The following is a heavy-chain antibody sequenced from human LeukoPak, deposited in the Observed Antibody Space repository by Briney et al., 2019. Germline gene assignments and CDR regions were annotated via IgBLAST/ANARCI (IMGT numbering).Heavy chain of an antibody. CDR2: TYYRTRWYF. D-gene: IGHD6-19*01. V-gene: IGHV6-1*01. CDR1: GDSVSNNGAS. CDR3: ARARAGWYVSVFDP. Sequence: SQTLSLTCAISGDSVSNNGASWNCIRQSPSRGLEWLGRTYYRTRWYFDYAVSVRSRATINPDTSKNQFSLQLDSVTPEDTAVYYCARARAGWYVSVFDPWGQGTLVTVSS. J-gene: IGHJ5*02.